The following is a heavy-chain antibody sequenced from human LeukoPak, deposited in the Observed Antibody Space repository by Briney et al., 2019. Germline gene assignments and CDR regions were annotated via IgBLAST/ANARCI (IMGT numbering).Heavy chain of an antibody. CDR3: ARLTTVTTKVGG. CDR1: GFTFSGYW. V-gene: IGHV3-74*01. CDR2: INTDGSRT. D-gene: IGHD4-17*01. Sequence: GGSLRVSCAASGFTFSGYWMHWVRQAPGKGLVCVSRINTDGSRTGYADSVKGRFTISRDNAKNTLYLQINSLRAEDTAVYYCARLTTVTTKVGGWGQGTLVTVSS. J-gene: IGHJ4*02.